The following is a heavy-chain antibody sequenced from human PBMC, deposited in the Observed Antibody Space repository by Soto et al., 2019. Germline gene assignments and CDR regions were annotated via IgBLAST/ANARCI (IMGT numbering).Heavy chain of an antibody. Sequence: SETLSLTXSVSGGSINNSTSFWGWLRQSPGKGLEWIATINYRWPAEYNPSLKSRVTISVDRSRNVLSLQMNYVTAPDTAVYYCANNFMSRPWFDTWGQGTLVTVSS. D-gene: IGHD6-6*01. CDR2: INYRWPA. J-gene: IGHJ5*02. CDR1: GGSINNSTSF. CDR3: ANNFMSRPWFDT. V-gene: IGHV4-39*02.